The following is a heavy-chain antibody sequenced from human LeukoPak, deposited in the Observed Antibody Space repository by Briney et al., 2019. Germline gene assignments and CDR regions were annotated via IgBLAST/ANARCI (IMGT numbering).Heavy chain of an antibody. Sequence: GGSLRLSCAASGFIFSSYGMSWVRQAPGKGLEWVSAISGSGGSTYYADSVKGRFTISRDNSKNTLYLKMNSLRAEDTAVYYCAKDYAVGSIDYWGQGTLVTVSS. CDR1: GFIFSSYG. CDR3: AKDYAVGSIDY. J-gene: IGHJ4*02. CDR2: ISGSGGST. D-gene: IGHD3-16*01. V-gene: IGHV3-23*01.